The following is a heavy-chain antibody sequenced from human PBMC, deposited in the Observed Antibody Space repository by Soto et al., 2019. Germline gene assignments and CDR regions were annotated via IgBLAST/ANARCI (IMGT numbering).Heavy chain of an antibody. V-gene: IGHV4-39*01. D-gene: IGHD5-18*01. Sequence: QLHLHESGPGLVKPSETLSLSCIVSGGSISRSPYSWAWLRQPPGQGLEWIGTIFYSGNIYYSASLQSRVSISVDTSKEQFSLKVRSVTAADTAVYYCARHAAARRADVVAFHVWGQGTPVTVSS. J-gene: IGHJ3*01. CDR3: ARHAAARRADVVAFHV. CDR2: IFYSGNI. CDR1: GGSISRSPYS.